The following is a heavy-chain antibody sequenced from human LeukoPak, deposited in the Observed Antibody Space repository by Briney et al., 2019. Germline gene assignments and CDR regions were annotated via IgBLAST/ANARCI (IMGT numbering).Heavy chain of an antibody. Sequence: SETLTLTCAVSGYSISSGYYWGWIRQPPGKGLEWIGSIYHSGSTYYNPSLKSRVTISVDTSKNQFSLKLSSVTAADTAVYYCARPLGYGDYGTPFDYWGQGTLVTVSS. D-gene: IGHD4-17*01. V-gene: IGHV4-38-2*01. CDR2: IYHSGST. CDR1: GYSISSGYY. J-gene: IGHJ4*02. CDR3: ARPLGYGDYGTPFDY.